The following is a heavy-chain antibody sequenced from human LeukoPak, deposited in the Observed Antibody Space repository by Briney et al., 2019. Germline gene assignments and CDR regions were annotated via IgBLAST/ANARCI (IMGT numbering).Heavy chain of an antibody. CDR2: ISGSESST. Sequence: PGGSLGLSCAASGFTFSSYAMSWVRQAPGKGLEWVSAISGSESSTYYADSVRGRFTISRDNSKNTLYLQMNSLRSEDTAVYYCAKVPTSFYTASWGFDNWGQGTLVTVPS. D-gene: IGHD5-18*01. V-gene: IGHV3-23*01. J-gene: IGHJ4*02. CDR1: GFTFSSYA. CDR3: AKVPTSFYTASWGFDN.